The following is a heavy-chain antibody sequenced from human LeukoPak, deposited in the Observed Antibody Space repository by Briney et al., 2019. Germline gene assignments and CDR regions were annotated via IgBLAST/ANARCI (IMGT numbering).Heavy chain of an antibody. V-gene: IGHV3-15*01. D-gene: IGHD3-22*01. CDR1: GFTFSNAW. J-gene: IGHJ4*02. CDR3: TTDAMIVVVIRNY. Sequence: GGSLRLSCAASGFTFSNAWMSWVRQAPGKGLEWVGRIKSKTDGGTTDYAAPVKGRFTISRDDSKNTLYLQINSLKTEDTAVYYCTTDAMIVVVIRNYWGQGTLVTVSS. CDR2: IKSKTDGGTT.